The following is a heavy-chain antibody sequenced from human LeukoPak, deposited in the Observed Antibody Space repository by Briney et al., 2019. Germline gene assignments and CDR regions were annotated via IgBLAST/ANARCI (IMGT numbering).Heavy chain of an antibody. CDR3: ARGYSLGPYGMDV. Sequence: SVKVSCKASGYTFTGYYMHWVRQAPGQGLEWMGWINPNSGGTNYAQKFQGRVTMTRDTSISTAYMELSRLRSDDTAVYYCARGYSLGPYGMDVWGQGTTVTVSS. CDR1: GYTFTGYY. J-gene: IGHJ6*02. V-gene: IGHV1-2*02. CDR2: INPNSGGT. D-gene: IGHD5-18*01.